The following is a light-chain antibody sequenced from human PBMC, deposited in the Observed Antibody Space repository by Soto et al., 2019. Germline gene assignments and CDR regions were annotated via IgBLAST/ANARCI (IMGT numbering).Light chain of an antibody. V-gene: IGKV1-33*01. Sequence: DIQMTQSPSSLSASVGDRVTITCQASQDIANYVNWYQQKPGKAPKLLICDASSLETGAPSRFSGSACGTDFTFTISSLQPEDIATYYCQQFYNLPRTFGGGTKVEIK. J-gene: IGKJ4*01. CDR2: DAS. CDR3: QQFYNLPRT. CDR1: QDIANY.